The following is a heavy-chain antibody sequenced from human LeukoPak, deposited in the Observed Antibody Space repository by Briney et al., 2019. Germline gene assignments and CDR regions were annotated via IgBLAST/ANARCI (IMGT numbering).Heavy chain of an antibody. CDR2: IKSKTDGGTT. J-gene: IGHJ1*01. CDR3: TTVLRFLEWLSIARAEYFQH. V-gene: IGHV3-15*01. CDR1: GFTFSNAW. D-gene: IGHD3-3*01. Sequence: PGGSLRLSCAASGFTFSNAWMSWVRQAPGKGLEWVGRIKSKTDGGTTNYAAPVKGRFTISRDDSKNTLYLQMNSLKTEDTAVYYCTTVLRFLEWLSIARAEYFQHWGQGTLVTVSS.